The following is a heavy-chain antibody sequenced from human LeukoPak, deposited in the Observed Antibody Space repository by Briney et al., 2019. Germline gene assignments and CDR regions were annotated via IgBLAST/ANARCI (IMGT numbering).Heavy chain of an antibody. D-gene: IGHD6-13*01. CDR3: ARVRWQQLAFDP. CDR2: ISWNSGSI. V-gene: IGHV3-9*01. J-gene: IGHJ5*02. Sequence: PGRSLRLSCAASGFTFDDYAMHWVRQAPGKGLEWVSGISWNSGSIGYADSVKGRFTISRDNAKNSLYLQMNSLRAEDTAVYYCARVRWQQLAFDPWGQGTLVTVSS. CDR1: GFTFDDYA.